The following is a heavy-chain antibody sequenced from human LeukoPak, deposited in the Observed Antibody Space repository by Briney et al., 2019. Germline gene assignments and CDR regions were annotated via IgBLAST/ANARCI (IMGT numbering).Heavy chain of an antibody. CDR2: INPSGGST. V-gene: IGHV1-46*01. D-gene: IGHD2-15*01. J-gene: IGHJ4*02. Sequence: ASVKVSCKASGYTFTSYYMHWVRQAPGQGLEWMGIINPSGGSTSYAQKFQGRVTMTRDTSTSTVYMELSSLRSEDTAVYYCARGADCSGGSCYEGGPYYFDYWGQGTLVTVSS. CDR3: ARGADCSGGSCYEGGPYYFDY. CDR1: GYTFTSYY.